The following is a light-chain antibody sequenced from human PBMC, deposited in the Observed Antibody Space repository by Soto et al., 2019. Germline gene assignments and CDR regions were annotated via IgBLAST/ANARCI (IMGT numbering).Light chain of an antibody. V-gene: IGKV3-11*01. J-gene: IGKJ1*01. CDR3: QQRSGWPRT. Sequence: EVVLTQSPATLSLSPGERATLSCRASQSVSTYVAWYQQKPGQAPRLLIYGASTRATGIPARFSGSGSGTEFTLTISSLQSEDFALYYCQQRSGWPRTFGQGTKVDIK. CDR1: QSVSTY. CDR2: GAS.